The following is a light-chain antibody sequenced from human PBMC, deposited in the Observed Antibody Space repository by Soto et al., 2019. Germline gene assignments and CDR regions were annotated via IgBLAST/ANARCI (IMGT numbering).Light chain of an antibody. Sequence: QSALTQPASVSGSPGQSITITWTETSSDVGDYNYVSWYQHHPGKAPKLMIYEVSDRPSGVSNRFSGSKSGNTASLTISGLQAEDEADYYCSSYTSSSTLVFGTGTKLTVL. CDR2: EVS. CDR1: SSDVGDYNY. J-gene: IGLJ1*01. CDR3: SSYTSSSTLV. V-gene: IGLV2-14*01.